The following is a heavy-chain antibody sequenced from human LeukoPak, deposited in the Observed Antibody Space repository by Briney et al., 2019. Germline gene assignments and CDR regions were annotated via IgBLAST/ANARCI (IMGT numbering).Heavy chain of an antibody. CDR2: IRYDGSNK. CDR1: GFTFSSYG. V-gene: IGHV3-30*02. J-gene: IGHJ3*02. D-gene: IGHD1-1*01. CDR3: AKASLGETGTKDAFDI. Sequence: GGSLRLSCAASGFTFSSYGMHWVRQAPGKGLEWVAFIRYDGSNKYYADSVKGRFTISRDNSKNTLYLQMNSLRAEDTAVYYCAKASLGETGTKDAFDIWGQGTMVTVSS.